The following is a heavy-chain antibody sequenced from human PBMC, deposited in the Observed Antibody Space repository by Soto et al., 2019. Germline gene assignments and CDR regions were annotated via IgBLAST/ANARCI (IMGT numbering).Heavy chain of an antibody. V-gene: IGHV4-39*01. CDR1: GGSIRDTIYY. CDR2: IHYSGST. J-gene: IGHJ4*02. CDR3: ARNMRAVAAPLAY. Sequence: SETLSLTCTVSGGSIRDTIYYWGWIRQPPGKGLEWIGSIHYSGSTHYNPSLKSRVTISVDPSKSQFSLNLTSVTPADTSVYYCARNMRAVAAPLAYWGQGPVGTASS. D-gene: IGHD6-19*01.